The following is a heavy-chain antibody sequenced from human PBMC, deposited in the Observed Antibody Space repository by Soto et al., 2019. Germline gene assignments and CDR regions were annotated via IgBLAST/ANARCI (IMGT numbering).Heavy chain of an antibody. D-gene: IGHD2-15*01. CDR1: GFIFNEYG. Sequence: QVQLVESGGGVVQPGRSLRLSCAASGFIFNEYGMHWVRQAPGKGLEWVAVIWYDGSNKYYADSVKGRFTFARDNSKNTVSLQMNSLSGEDTAIYYCARWGCSGSNCNLNQRSFDLWGQGTLVTVSS. V-gene: IGHV3-33*01. J-gene: IGHJ4*02. CDR2: IWYDGSNK. CDR3: ARWGCSGSNCNLNQRSFDL.